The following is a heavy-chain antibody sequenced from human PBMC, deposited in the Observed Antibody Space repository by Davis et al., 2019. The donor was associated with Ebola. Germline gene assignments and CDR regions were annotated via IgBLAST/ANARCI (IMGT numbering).Heavy chain of an antibody. V-gene: IGHV3-30-3*01. CDR1: GFTFSSYW. CDR2: ISYDGSNK. Sequence: GESLKISCAASGFTFSSYWMSWVRQAPGKGLEWVAVISYDGSNKYYADSVKGRFTISRDISKNTLYLQMNSLRAEDTAVYYCARDLRYEYYYYGMDVWGQGTTVTVSS. CDR3: ARDLRYEYYYYGMDV. D-gene: IGHD4-17*01. J-gene: IGHJ6*02.